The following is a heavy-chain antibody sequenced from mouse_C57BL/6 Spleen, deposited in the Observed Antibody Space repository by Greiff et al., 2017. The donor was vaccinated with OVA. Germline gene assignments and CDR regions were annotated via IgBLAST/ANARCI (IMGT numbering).Heavy chain of an antibody. J-gene: IGHJ2*01. CDR1: GYTFTDYY. CDR3: ARTGDGFDYFDY. Sequence: VQLQQSGPELVKPGASVKISCKASGYTFTDYYMNWVKQSHGKSLEWIGDINPNNGGTSYNQKFKGKATLTVDKSSSTAYMELRSLTSEDSAVYYCARTGDGFDYFDYWGQGTTLTVSS. CDR2: INPNNGGT. V-gene: IGHV1-26*01. D-gene: IGHD2-3*01.